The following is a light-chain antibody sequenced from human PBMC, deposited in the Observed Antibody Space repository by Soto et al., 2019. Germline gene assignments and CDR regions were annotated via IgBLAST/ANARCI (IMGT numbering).Light chain of an antibody. CDR2: EGK. CDR3: CSYAGTTTVI. Sequence: QSALTQPASVSGSPGQSITISCTGTSSNVGSYNFVSWYQYYPGKAPKLLIYEGKKRPSGVSNRFSGSKSGNTASLTISGLQAEHEADYYCCSYAGTTTVIFGGGTKLTVL. J-gene: IGLJ2*01. V-gene: IGLV2-23*01. CDR1: SSNVGSYNF.